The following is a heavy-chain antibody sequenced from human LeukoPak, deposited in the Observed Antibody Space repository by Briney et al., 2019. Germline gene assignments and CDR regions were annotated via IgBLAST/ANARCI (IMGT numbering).Heavy chain of an antibody. D-gene: IGHD2-21*01. V-gene: IGHV4-34*01. CDR2: INHSGST. CDR3: ARQGSISAFDF. J-gene: IGHJ4*02. CDR1: GGSFSGYY. Sequence: PSETLSLTCAVYGGSFSGYYWSWIRQPPGKGLEWIGEINHSGSTNYNPSLKSRVTISVDTSKKQFSLKLRSVTAADTAVYFCARQGSISAFDFWGRGTLVTVSS.